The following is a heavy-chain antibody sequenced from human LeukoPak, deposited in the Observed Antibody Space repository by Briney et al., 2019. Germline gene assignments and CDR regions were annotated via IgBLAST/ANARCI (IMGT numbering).Heavy chain of an antibody. Sequence: GGSLRLSCAASGFTFSSYWMTWVRQAPGKGLEWVANIKQDGSEKYYVDSVMGRFTISRDNAKNSLYLQMNSLRAEDTAVYYCAGYYDYVWGSIATGGQGTLVTVSS. J-gene: IGHJ4*02. CDR2: IKQDGSEK. D-gene: IGHD3-16*01. CDR3: AGYYDYVWGSIAT. V-gene: IGHV3-7*01. CDR1: GFTFSSYW.